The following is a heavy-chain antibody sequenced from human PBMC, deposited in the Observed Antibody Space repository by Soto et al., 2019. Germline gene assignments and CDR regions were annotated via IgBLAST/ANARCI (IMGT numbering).Heavy chain of an antibody. CDR2: IYYSGST. D-gene: IGHD6-19*01. Sequence: SETLSLTCAVSGDSMSSSDYYRGWIRQPPGKGLEWIGSIYYSGSTYYNPSLQSRVAISVDTSKNQFSLKLKSVTAADTAIYYCARRTVNIRTFYSGLKTHCFDYWGQGAPDTVSS. CDR1: GDSMSSSDYY. J-gene: IGHJ4*02. V-gene: IGHV4-39*01. CDR3: ARRTVNIRTFYSGLKTHCFDY.